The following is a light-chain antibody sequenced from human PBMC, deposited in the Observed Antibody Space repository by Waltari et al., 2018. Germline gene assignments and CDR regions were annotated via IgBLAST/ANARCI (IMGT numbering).Light chain of an antibody. J-gene: IGKJ1*01. CDR1: QSVSGS. CDR3: LQRSNGWT. V-gene: IGKV3D-20*02. Sequence: IVMTQSPAPLSLSPGDRATLSCRASQSVSGSLAWYQQNPGQAPRLLLYGVSSRATGIPDRFSGSGAGTDFTLTISSVEPEDVEVYYWLQRSNGWTFGQGTKVEIK. CDR2: GVS.